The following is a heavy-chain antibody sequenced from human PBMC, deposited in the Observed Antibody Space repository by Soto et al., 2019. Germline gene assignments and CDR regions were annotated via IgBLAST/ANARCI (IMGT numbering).Heavy chain of an antibody. J-gene: IGHJ4*02. CDR2: IYHSGST. CDR1: GGPISSSNW. CDR3: ARRGSTVTNDNLFDY. Sequence: SETLSLTCAVSGGPISSSNWWSWVRQPPGKGLEWIGEIYHSGSTNYNPSLKSRVTISVDKSKNQFSLKLSSVTAADTAVYYCARRGSTVTNDNLFDYWGQGTLVTVSS. V-gene: IGHV4-4*02. D-gene: IGHD4-17*01.